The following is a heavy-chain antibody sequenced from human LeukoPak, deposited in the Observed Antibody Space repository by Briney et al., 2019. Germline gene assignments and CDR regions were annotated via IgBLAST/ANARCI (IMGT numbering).Heavy chain of an antibody. V-gene: IGHV3-23*01. D-gene: IGHD2-2*01. CDR1: GFTFSSYA. J-gene: IGHJ5*02. CDR3: AKGLGYCSSTSCYLARQTNWFDP. CDR2: ISGSGGST. Sequence: GGSLRLSCAASGFTFSSYAMSWVRQAPGKGLEWVSAISGSGGSTYYADSVKGRFTTSRDNSKNTLYLQMNSLRAEDTAVYYCAKGLGYCSSTSCYLARQTNWFDPWGQGTLVTVSS.